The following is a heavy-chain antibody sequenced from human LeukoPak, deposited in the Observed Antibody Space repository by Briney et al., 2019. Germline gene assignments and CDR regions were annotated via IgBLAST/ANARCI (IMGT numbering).Heavy chain of an antibody. CDR3: ARDGDGEYFDY. Sequence: QPGGSLRLSCAASGFTFSSYAMHWVRQAPGKGLEYVSPISSNGGSTYYANSVKGRFTISRDNSKNTLYLQMGSLRAEAMAVYYCARDGDGEYFDYWGQGTLVTVSS. V-gene: IGHV3-64*01. D-gene: IGHD2-21*02. CDR1: GFTFSSYA. CDR2: ISSNGGST. J-gene: IGHJ4*02.